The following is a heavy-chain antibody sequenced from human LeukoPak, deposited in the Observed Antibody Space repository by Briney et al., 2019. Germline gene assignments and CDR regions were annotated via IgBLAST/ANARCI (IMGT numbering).Heavy chain of an antibody. CDR3: ARDWGYWIDY. J-gene: IGHJ4*02. D-gene: IGHD2-8*02. Sequence: SETLSLTCTVSGGSISSGYYWGWIRQPPGKGLEWIGSIYHSGSTYYNPSLKSRVTISVDTSKNQFSLKLSSVTAADTAVYYCARDWGYWIDYWGQGTLVTVSS. CDR2: IYHSGST. V-gene: IGHV4-38-2*02. CDR1: GGSISSGYY.